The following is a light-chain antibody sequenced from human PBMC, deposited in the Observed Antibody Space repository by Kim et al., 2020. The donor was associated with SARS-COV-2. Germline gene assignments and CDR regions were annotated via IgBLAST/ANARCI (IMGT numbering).Light chain of an antibody. J-gene: IGLJ2*01. Sequence: APGKTARITCGGNNNGSKSVHWYQQKPGQAPVFVIYYDSDRPSGIPERFSGSNSGNTATLTISRVEAGDEADYYCQVWDSSSDHVVFGGGTQLTVL. CDR2: YDS. CDR1: NNGSKS. CDR3: QVWDSSSDHVV. V-gene: IGLV3-21*04.